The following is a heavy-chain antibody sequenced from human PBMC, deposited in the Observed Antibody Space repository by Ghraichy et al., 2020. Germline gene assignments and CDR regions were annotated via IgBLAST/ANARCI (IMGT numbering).Heavy chain of an antibody. J-gene: IGHJ4*02. CDR3: ARVDYWSGFYDC. CDR2: IFHSGYN. V-gene: IGHV4-59*01. CDR1: GYSITSYY. Sequence: SETLSLTCTVSGYSITSYYWSWIRQPPGKGLEWIGYIFHSGYNKYNPSLKSRVTISADTSKNQFSLKLSSVTAADTAVYYCARVDYWSGFYDCWGQGTQVTVSS. D-gene: IGHD3-3*01.